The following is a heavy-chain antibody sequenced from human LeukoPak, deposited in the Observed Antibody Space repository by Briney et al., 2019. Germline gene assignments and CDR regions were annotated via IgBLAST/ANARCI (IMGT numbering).Heavy chain of an antibody. CDR1: GLTFSSYA. CDR2: ISGSGGSI. D-gene: IGHD3-22*01. J-gene: IGHJ4*02. CDR3: AKARGSGYPHYFDY. Sequence: GGSLRLSCAASGLTFSSYAMSWVRQAPGKGLEWVSGISGSGGSIYYADSVKGRFTISRDNSKNTLYLQMNSLRAEDTAVYYCAKARGSGYPHYFDYWGQGTLVTVSS. V-gene: IGHV3-23*01.